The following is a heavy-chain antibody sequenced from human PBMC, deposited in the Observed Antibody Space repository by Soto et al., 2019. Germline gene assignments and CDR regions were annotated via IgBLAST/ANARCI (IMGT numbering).Heavy chain of an antibody. CDR3: ASHPRDSSGYWYYFDY. Sequence: GGSLRLSCAASGFTFSSYSMNWVRQAPGKGLEWVSSISSSSGYIYYADSVKGRFTISRDNAKNSLYLQMNSLRAEDTAMYYCASHPRDSSGYWYYFDYWGQGTLVTVSS. V-gene: IGHV3-21*01. D-gene: IGHD3-22*01. J-gene: IGHJ4*02. CDR2: ISSSSGYI. CDR1: GFTFSSYS.